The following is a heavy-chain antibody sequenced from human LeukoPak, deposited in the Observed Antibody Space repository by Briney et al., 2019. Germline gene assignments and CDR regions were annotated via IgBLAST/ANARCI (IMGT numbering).Heavy chain of an antibody. CDR1: GGSFSGYY. CDR2: INHSGST. Sequence: SETLSLTCAVYGGSFSGYYWSWIRQPPGKGLEWIGEINHSGSTNYNPSLKSRVTISVDTSKNQFSLKLSSVTAADTAVYNCATYYYGQNWFDPWGQGTLVTVSS. V-gene: IGHV4-34*01. D-gene: IGHD3-10*01. CDR3: ATYYYGQNWFDP. J-gene: IGHJ5*02.